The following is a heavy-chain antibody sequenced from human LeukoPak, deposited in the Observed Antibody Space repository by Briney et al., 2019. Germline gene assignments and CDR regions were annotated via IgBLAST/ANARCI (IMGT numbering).Heavy chain of an antibody. Sequence: PGGSLRLSCTASGFTFSDYFMSWIRQAPGKGLEWISQISRSGTTIYYADSVRGRFTISRDNAKNSLYLQMSSLRAEDTAVYYCTRDRLPYCSGSSCTMVNYYGMGVWGQGTTVTVSS. V-gene: IGHV3-11*01. CDR3: TRDRLPYCSGSSCTMVNYYGMGV. D-gene: IGHD2-2*01. J-gene: IGHJ6*02. CDR1: GFTFSDYF. CDR2: ISRSGTTI.